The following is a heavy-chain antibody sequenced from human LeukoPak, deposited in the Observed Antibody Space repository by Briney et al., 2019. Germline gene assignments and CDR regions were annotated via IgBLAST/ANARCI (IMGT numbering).Heavy chain of an antibody. D-gene: IGHD3-10*01. CDR1: GFTFSSYE. J-gene: IGHJ4*02. CDR2: ISSSGSTI. Sequence: GGSLRLSCAASGFTFSSYEMNWVRQAPGKGLEWVSYISSSGSTIYYADSVKGRFTISRDNAKNSLYLQMNSLRAEDTAVYYCARDPLWFGELSPLWNYFDYWGQGTLVTVSS. CDR3: ARDPLWFGELSPLWNYFDY. V-gene: IGHV3-48*03.